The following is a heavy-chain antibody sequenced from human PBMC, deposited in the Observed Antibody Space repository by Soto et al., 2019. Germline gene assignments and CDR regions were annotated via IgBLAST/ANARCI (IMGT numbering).Heavy chain of an antibody. V-gene: IGHV4-38-2*02. CDR3: ARGSSSLNSGWFDP. CDR1: GNSFTSGYF. CDR2: VYHSGSA. Sequence: QVQLQESGPGLVKPSETLSLTCTVSGNSFTSGYFWGWIRQSPGKGLEWIGSVYHSGSAYYNPSVKSRVTISLDTSQRQFSLKLNSVTAADSAIYYCARGSSSLNSGWFDPWGQGTLVTVSS. D-gene: IGHD6-6*01. J-gene: IGHJ5*02.